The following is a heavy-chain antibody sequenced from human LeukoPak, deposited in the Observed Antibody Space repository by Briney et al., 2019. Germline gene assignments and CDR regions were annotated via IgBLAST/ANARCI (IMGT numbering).Heavy chain of an antibody. CDR3: AKDRRGYRYGFPIDY. D-gene: IGHD5-18*01. Sequence: GGSLRLSCAASGFTFSSYAMSWVRQAPGKGLEWVSAISGSGGSTYYADSVKGRFTISRDNSKNTLYLQMNSLRAEDTAVYYCAKDRRGYRYGFPIDYWGQGTLVTVSS. CDR1: GFTFSSYA. V-gene: IGHV3-23*01. J-gene: IGHJ4*02. CDR2: ISGSGGST.